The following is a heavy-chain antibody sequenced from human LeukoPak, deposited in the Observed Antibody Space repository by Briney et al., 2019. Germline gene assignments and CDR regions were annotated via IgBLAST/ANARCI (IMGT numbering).Heavy chain of an antibody. Sequence: GGSLRLSCAASGFTFSSYEMNWVRQAPGKGLEGGSYISSSGSTIYYADSVKRRFTISRDNAKNSLYLQMNSLRAEDTAVYYCAKVYDKVGAYDYWGQGTLVTVSS. J-gene: IGHJ4*02. CDR3: AKVYDKVGAYDY. V-gene: IGHV3-48*03. CDR2: ISSSGSTI. CDR1: GFTFSSYE. D-gene: IGHD1-26*01.